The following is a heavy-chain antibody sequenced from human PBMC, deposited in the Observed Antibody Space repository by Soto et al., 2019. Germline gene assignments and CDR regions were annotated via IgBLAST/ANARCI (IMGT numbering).Heavy chain of an antibody. CDR1: GYTFTGYY. Sequence: ASVKFSCKAAGYTFTGYYMHWVRQAPGQGLEWMGWINTNSGGTNYAQKFQGRVTMTRDTSISTAYMELSRLRSDDTAVYYCAREHDRIAVAGGVHYGTSQHWGQGTLVTVSS. J-gene: IGHJ1*01. CDR2: INTNSGGT. CDR3: AREHDRIAVAGGVHYGTSQH. V-gene: IGHV1-2*02. D-gene: IGHD6-19*01.